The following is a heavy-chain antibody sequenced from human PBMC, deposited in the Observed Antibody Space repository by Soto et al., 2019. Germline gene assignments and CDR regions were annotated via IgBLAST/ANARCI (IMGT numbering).Heavy chain of an antibody. CDR2: ISDSGSS. Sequence: QVQLQESGPGLVKPSQTLTLTCTVSGGSISSGSFYWSWIRQHPGKGLEWIGHISDSGSSYYNPSLERRVSLPVXXSKNQFSLKLSAVTAADTAVYFCARTTFYDIFTAYYSLFDYWGQGTLVTVSS. J-gene: IGHJ4*02. V-gene: IGHV4-31*03. D-gene: IGHD3-9*01. CDR1: GGSISSGSFY. CDR3: ARTTFYDIFTAYYSLFDY.